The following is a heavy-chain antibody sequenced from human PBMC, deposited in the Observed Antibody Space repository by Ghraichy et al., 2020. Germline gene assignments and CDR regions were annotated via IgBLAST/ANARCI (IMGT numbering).Heavy chain of an antibody. V-gene: IGHV4-34*01. Sequence: SQTLSLTCAVYGESFSGHYWSWIRQTPGKGLEWIGEVSHTGSTNYSPSLKSRVTILVDTSKNQFSLKLSSVTAADTAIYYCARGTGRFPYWSQGTPVTVSS. CDR1: GESFSGHY. J-gene: IGHJ4*02. D-gene: IGHD7-27*01. CDR2: VSHTGST. CDR3: ARGTGRFPY.